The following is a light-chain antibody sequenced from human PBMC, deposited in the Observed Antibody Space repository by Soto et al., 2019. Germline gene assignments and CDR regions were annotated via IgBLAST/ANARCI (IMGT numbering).Light chain of an antibody. CDR3: QQYRAWPLS. CDR1: QSIGNH. J-gene: IGKJ4*01. Sequence: EIVVTQSPATLSVSPGERATLSCRASQSIGNHLAWYQQKPGQAPRLLIYGASTRATTIPARFSGSGSGTDFTLTISSLQSGDFAVYYCQQYRAWPLSFGGGTKVEI. V-gene: IGKV3D-15*01. CDR2: GAS.